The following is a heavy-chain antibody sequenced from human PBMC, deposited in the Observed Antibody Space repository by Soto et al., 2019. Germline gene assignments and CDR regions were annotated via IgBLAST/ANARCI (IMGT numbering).Heavy chain of an antibody. CDR2: ISASGGST. V-gene: IGHV3-23*01. Sequence: PVGSLRLSGAASGITLSSYAMSWVRQAPGKGPEWVSGISASGGSTSYADSVKGRFTISRDNSKNTLYLQMNSLRADDTAVYHCAKGQNSGTYRFYFDYWGQGALVTVSS. J-gene: IGHJ4*02. D-gene: IGHD1-26*01. CDR1: GITLSSYA. CDR3: AKGQNSGTYRFYFDY.